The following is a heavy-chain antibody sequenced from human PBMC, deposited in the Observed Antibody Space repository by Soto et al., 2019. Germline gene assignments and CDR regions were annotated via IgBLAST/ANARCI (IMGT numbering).Heavy chain of an antibody. Sequence: QVHLVESGGGVVQPGRSLRLSCVASGFSFSDSGMHWVRQAPGKGLEWVAAISYDGSNKYYADSMNDRFTISRDNSKNTLSLQMNSLRAEDKAVYYCAKSVRYCLGSSRSPEAFDVWGQGILVSVSS. V-gene: IGHV3-30*18. D-gene: IGHD2-15*01. J-gene: IGHJ3*01. CDR2: ISYDGSNK. CDR1: GFSFSDSG. CDR3: AKSVRYCLGSSRSPEAFDV.